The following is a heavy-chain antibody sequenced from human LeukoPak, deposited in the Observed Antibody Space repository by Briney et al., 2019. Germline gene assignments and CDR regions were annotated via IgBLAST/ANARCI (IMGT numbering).Heavy chain of an antibody. CDR3: AKALEQETVIALDS. CDR2: ISNSGGIT. Sequence: GGSLRLSCEPSGLTFDIYSMSWVRQAPGKGLEWVADISNSGGITMYADSVKGRFTISRDNSKNTLYLQMNGLRAEDTSIYFCAKALEQETVIALDSWGQGTLVTVSS. V-gene: IGHV3-23*01. CDR1: GLTFDIYS. J-gene: IGHJ4*02. D-gene: IGHD6-13*01.